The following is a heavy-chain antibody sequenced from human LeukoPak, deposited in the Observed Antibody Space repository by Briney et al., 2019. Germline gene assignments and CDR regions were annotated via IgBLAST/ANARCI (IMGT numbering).Heavy chain of an antibody. V-gene: IGHV4-34*01. CDR3: ARRWNYGRNYYIDV. J-gene: IGHJ6*03. Sequence: PSETLSLTCAVYGGSFSNYYWSWIRQPPGKGLEWVGEINDSGRINYNPSLMSRVTVSVDASKNQFSLRLTSVTATDTAVYYCARRWNYGRNYYIDVWGNGATVSVSS. CDR1: GGSFSNYY. CDR2: INDSGRI. D-gene: IGHD1-7*01.